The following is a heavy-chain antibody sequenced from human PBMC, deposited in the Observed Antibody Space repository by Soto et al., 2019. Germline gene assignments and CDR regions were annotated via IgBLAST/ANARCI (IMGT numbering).Heavy chain of an antibody. D-gene: IGHD5-18*01. CDR1: GFTFSSYW. V-gene: IGHV3-74*01. CDR2: IKTDGSIT. CDR3: AKREGNTYGLFH. Sequence: EVQRVESGGGLVQPGGSLRLSCAASGFTFSSYWLHWVRQAPGKGLVWVSRIKTDGSITDYADSVKGRFTISRDNAKDTLYWQMNSLSAEDTAVYYCAKREGNTYGLFHWGQGTLVSVSS. J-gene: IGHJ4*02.